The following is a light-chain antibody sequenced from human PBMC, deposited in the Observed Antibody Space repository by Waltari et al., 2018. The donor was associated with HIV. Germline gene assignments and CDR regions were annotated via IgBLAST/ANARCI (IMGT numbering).Light chain of an antibody. J-gene: IGLJ2*01. V-gene: IGLV3-21*02. CDR2: DDS. Sequence: SYVLTQPPSVSVAPGQTARITCGGNNIGRKSVHWYQQKADQAPVLVVYDDSDRPSGIPERFSGSNSGNTATLTISRVDAGDEADYYCQVWDTSSDRVVFGGGTKLTVL. CDR1: NIGRKS. CDR3: QVWDTSSDRVV.